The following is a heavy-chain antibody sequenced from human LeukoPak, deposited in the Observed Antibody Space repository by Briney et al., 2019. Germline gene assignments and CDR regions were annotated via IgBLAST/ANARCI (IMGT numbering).Heavy chain of an antibody. J-gene: IGHJ4*02. CDR1: GGTFSSYA. D-gene: IGHD4-23*01. CDR2: IIPIFGTA. Sequence: GASVKLSCKASGGTFSSYAISWVRQAPGPGLEWMGGIIPIFGTANYAQKFQGRVTITADESTSTAYMVLSSLRSEDTAVYYCARDRLDDYGGIIAAFDYWGQGTLVTVSS. V-gene: IGHV1-69*13. CDR3: ARDRLDDYGGIIAAFDY.